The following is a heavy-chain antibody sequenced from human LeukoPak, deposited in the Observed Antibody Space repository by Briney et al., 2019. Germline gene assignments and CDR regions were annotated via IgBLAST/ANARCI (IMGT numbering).Heavy chain of an antibody. Sequence: PSETLSLTCTVSGGSISSSSYYWAWIRQPPGKGLEWIGSIYYTGSTYDNPSLKSRVTISVDTSKNQFSLKLSSVTAADTAVYYCARLGWQWLVYAFDIWGQGTMVTVSS. CDR3: ARLGWQWLVYAFDI. V-gene: IGHV4-39*01. CDR1: GGSISSSSYY. CDR2: IYYTGST. D-gene: IGHD6-19*01. J-gene: IGHJ3*02.